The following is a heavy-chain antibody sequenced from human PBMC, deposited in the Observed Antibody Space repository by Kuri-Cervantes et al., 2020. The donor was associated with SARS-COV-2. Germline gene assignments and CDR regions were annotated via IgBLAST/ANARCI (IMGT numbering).Heavy chain of an antibody. J-gene: IGHJ3*02. Sequence: SQTLSLTCAVYGGSVSGYYWSWIRQPPGKGLEWIGEIHHAVGTFYTPSLRSRATISVDTSKNQFSLKLSSVTAADTAVYYCARRACSSTSCYRALRAFDIWGQGTMVTVSS. CDR2: IHHAVGT. D-gene: IGHD2-2*01. CDR1: GGSVSGYY. V-gene: IGHV4-34*01. CDR3: ARRACSSTSCYRALRAFDI.